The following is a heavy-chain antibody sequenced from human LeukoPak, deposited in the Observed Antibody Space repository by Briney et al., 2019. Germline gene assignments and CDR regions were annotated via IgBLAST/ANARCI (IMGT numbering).Heavy chain of an antibody. CDR3: ARHVTLRGSDYDKTGYSNYLDVFDI. Sequence: SETLSLTCTVSGGSISSYYWSWIRQPPGKGLEWIGYIYYSGSTNYNPSLKSRVTISIHTSKSQFSLKLNSVTAADTAVYYCARHVTLRGSDYDKTGYSNYLDVFDIWGQGTMVTVSS. CDR2: IYYSGST. D-gene: IGHD3-22*01. CDR1: GGSISSYY. J-gene: IGHJ3*02. V-gene: IGHV4-59*08.